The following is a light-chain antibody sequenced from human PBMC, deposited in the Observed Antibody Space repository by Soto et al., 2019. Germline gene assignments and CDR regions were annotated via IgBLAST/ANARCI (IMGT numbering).Light chain of an antibody. V-gene: IGKV1-9*01. Sequence: IQLTQSPSSLSASVGDRVTIPCRASQDISSYLAWYQQKPGKAPKILIYLASTLHSGVPSSFSGSGSGTDFSLTISSLQPEDAATYYCQKYNSAPLTFGGGTKVDIK. J-gene: IGKJ4*01. CDR2: LAS. CDR1: QDISSY. CDR3: QKYNSAPLT.